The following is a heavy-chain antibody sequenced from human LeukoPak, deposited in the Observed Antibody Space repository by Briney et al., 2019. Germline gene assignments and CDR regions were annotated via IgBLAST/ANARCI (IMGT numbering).Heavy chain of an antibody. CDR3: AKEIWGSGSSNWFDP. CDR1: GFTFSSSA. Sequence: GGSLRLSCAASGFTFSSSAMTWVRQAPGKGLEWVSTISDGGVSTNYADSVKGRFTLSRDNSKNTLYLEMNSLRAEDTAVYYCAKEIWGSGSSNWFDPWGQGTLVTVSS. CDR2: ISDGGVST. J-gene: IGHJ5*02. D-gene: IGHD3-10*01. V-gene: IGHV3-23*01.